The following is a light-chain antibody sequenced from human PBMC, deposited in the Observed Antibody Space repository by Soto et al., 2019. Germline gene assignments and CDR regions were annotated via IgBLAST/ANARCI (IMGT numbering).Light chain of an antibody. Sequence: DIQMTQSPSSLSASVGDRVTIACRASQTIGANLNWYRQKLGKAPSLLIYDASTMQSGVPSRFSGLGSGTDFALTIRSLQPEDSATYYCQQSYTTVYTFGQGTKVDIK. CDR2: DAS. V-gene: IGKV1-39*01. CDR1: QTIGAN. J-gene: IGKJ2*01. CDR3: QQSYTTVYT.